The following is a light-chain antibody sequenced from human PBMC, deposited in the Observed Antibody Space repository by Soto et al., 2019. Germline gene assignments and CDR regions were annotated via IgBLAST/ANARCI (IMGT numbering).Light chain of an antibody. CDR2: GAS. CDR3: KQYGSSPRT. Sequence: EIGLTHSPGTLSLSPGERATLSCMASQSVSSSYLAWYQQKPGQAPRLLIYGASSRATGFPDRFSGSGTGTDFTLTIRRLEPEDFAVYYCKQYGSSPRTLGQGTKDEIK. CDR1: QSVSSSY. J-gene: IGKJ1*01. V-gene: IGKV3-20*01.